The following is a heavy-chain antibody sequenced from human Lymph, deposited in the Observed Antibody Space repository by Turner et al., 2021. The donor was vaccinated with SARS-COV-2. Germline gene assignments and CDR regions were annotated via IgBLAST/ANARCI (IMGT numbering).Heavy chain of an antibody. CDR2: ISYDGNNK. CDR3: AKVRSIFGVVIGGMDV. Sequence: QVQLVESGGGVVQPGRSLRLSCAASGFTFSSYGMHWVRQAPGKGLEWVAVISYDGNNKYYADSVKGRFTISRDNSKNTLYLQMNSLRAEDTAVYYCAKVRSIFGVVIGGMDVWGQGTTVTVSS. CDR1: GFTFSSYG. J-gene: IGHJ6*02. V-gene: IGHV3-30*18. D-gene: IGHD3-3*01.